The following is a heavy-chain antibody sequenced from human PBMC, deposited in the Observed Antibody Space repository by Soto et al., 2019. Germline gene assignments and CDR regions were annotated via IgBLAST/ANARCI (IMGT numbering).Heavy chain of an antibody. V-gene: IGHV4-4*02. Sequence: SETLSLTCAVSGFSISNNNWCTWVRQPPGKALEWVGDIYHTGITNPSPSLKSRVTITVDHSKNLSSQRLASITGTVTAVHYSARFSGSGLYYYFCMYDWGQGTTVTVSS. CDR3: ARFSGSGLYYYFCMYD. CDR1: GFSISNNNW. D-gene: IGHD6-25*01. CDR2: IYHTGIT. J-gene: IGHJ6*02.